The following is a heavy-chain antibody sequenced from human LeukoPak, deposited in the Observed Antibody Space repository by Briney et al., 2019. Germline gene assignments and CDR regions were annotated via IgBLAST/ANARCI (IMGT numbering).Heavy chain of an antibody. J-gene: IGHJ5*02. CDR1: GFTFSSYA. CDR3: ARGWFPFDWLSPWFDP. CDR2: ISYDGSNK. V-gene: IGHV3-30*04. Sequence: GGSLRLSCAASGFTFSSYAMHWVRQAPGKGLEWVAVISYDGSNKYYADSVKGRFTISRDNSKNTLYLQMNSLRAEDTAGYYCARGWFPFDWLSPWFDPWGQGTLVTVSS. D-gene: IGHD3-9*01.